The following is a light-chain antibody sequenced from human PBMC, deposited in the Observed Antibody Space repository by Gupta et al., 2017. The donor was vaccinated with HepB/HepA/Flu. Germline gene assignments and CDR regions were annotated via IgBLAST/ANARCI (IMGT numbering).Light chain of an antibody. CDR2: DAS. J-gene: IGKJ3*01. CDR1: QSVSSSY. V-gene: IGKV3D-20*01. CDR3: QQEGSSPFT. Sequence: GERATLSCGASQSVSSSYLAWYQQKPVLAPRLLIYDASSRATGIPDRFSGSGSGTDFTLTISRREPEDFAVYYCQQEGSSPFTFGHGTNVDIK.